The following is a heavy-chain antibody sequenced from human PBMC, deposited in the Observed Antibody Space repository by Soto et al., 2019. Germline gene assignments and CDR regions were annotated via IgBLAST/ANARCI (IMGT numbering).Heavy chain of an antibody. CDR1: GGSFSGYY. D-gene: IGHD3-3*01. CDR2: INHSGST. V-gene: IGHV4-34*01. CDR3: ARGYDFWSGYYIESWFDP. Sequence: SETLSLTCAVYGGSFSGYYWSWIRQPPGKGLEWIGEINHSGSTNYNPSIKSRDTKSVDTSKNQISMKQSSMNAADTAEYYRARGYDFWSGYYIESWFDPWGQGTLVTVSS. J-gene: IGHJ5*02.